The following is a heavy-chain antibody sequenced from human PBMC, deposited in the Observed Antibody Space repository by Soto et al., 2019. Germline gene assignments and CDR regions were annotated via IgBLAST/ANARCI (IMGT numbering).Heavy chain of an antibody. CDR1: GFTFSSYA. J-gene: IGHJ4*02. V-gene: IGHV3-23*01. D-gene: IGHD3-22*01. CDR3: AKDLPRAYYYDSSGFDY. Sequence: EVQLLESGGGLVQPGGSLRLSCAASGFTFSSYAMSWVRQAPGKGLEWVSAISGSGGSTYYADSMKGRFTFSRDNSKNTLYLQMNSLRAEDTAVYYCAKDLPRAYYYDSSGFDYWGQGTLVTVSS. CDR2: ISGSGGST.